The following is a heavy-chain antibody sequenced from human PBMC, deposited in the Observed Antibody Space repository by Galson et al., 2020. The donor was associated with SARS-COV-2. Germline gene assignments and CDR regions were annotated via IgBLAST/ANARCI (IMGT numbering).Heavy chain of an antibody. CDR2: IWYDGSNK. J-gene: IGHJ4*02. CDR3: AKEYYDFWSGPTLFDY. D-gene: IGHD3-3*01. V-gene: IGHV3-33*06. CDR1: GFTFSSYG. Sequence: GGSLRLSCAASGFTFSSYGMHWVRQAPGKGLEWVAVIWYDGSNKYYADSVKGRFTISRDNSKNTLYLQMNSLRAEDTAVYYCAKEYYDFWSGPTLFDYWGQGTLVTVSS.